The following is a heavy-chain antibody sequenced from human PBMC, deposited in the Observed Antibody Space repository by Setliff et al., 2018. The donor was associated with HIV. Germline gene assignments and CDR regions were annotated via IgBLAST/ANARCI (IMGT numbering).Heavy chain of an antibody. J-gene: IGHJ4*02. CDR2: ISGSGEYT. CDR3: AKMDVVVIPAAIRY. D-gene: IGHD2-2*01. Sequence: LRLSCAASGFSFSSYTMSWVRQAPGKGLEWVSAISGSGEYTNYADSVKGRFTISRDNSKNTLYLHMNSLRAEDTAIYYCAKMDVVVIPAAIRYWGQGTLVTVSS. CDR1: GFSFSSYT. V-gene: IGHV3-23*01.